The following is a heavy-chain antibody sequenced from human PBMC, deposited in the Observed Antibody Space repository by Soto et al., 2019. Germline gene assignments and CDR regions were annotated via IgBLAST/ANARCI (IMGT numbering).Heavy chain of an antibody. Sequence: PGGSLRLSCAASGFSFSDYWMHWVRQVPGKGLEWVSRIDTDGYKSTYANAVKGRFITTRDNAKKTLYLEMNSLSAEDTALYYCARDLGSDLSAPGAVFDYWGQGTQVTVS. V-gene: IGHV3-74*03. CDR1: GFSFSDYW. CDR3: ARDLGSDLSAPGAVFDY. CDR2: IDTDGYKS. D-gene: IGHD1-26*01. J-gene: IGHJ4*02.